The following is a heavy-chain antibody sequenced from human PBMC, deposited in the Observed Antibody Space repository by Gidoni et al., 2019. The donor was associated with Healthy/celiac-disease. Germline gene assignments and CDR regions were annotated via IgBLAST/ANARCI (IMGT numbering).Heavy chain of an antibody. CDR2: IYYSGST. Sequence: QLQLQESGPGLVKPSETLSLPCTVPGGSISRSRYYWGWIRQPPGKGLEWRGSIYYSGSTYYNPSLKSRVTISVDTSKNQFSLKLSSVTAADTAVYYCARIPPHYYYYYGMDVWGKGTTVTVSS. CDR1: GGSISRSRYY. CDR3: ARIPPHYYYYYGMDV. V-gene: IGHV4-39*01. D-gene: IGHD2-2*02. J-gene: IGHJ6*04.